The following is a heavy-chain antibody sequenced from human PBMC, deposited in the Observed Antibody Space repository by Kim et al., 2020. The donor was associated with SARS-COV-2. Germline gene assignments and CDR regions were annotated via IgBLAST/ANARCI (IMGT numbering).Heavy chain of an antibody. CDR1: GGSISSSSYY. D-gene: IGHD3-16*02. Sequence: SETLSLTCTVSGGSISSSSYYWGWIRQPPGKGLEWIGSIYYSGSTYYNPSLKSRVTISVDTSKNQFSLKLSSVTAADTAVYYCARKNDVDYVWVSYRQSFDYWGQGTLVTVSS. V-gene: IGHV4-39*01. CDR2: IYYSGST. CDR3: ARKNDVDYVWVSYRQSFDY. J-gene: IGHJ4*02.